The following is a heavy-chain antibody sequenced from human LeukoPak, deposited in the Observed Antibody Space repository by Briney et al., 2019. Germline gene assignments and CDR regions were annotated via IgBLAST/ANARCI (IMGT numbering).Heavy chain of an antibody. Sequence: ASVKVSCKASGYTFTSYAMHWVRQAPGQRLEWMGWINAGNGNTKYSQKFQGRVTITRDTSASTAYMELSSLRSEDTAVYYCARDLERITIFGVVIIPDYWGQGTLVTVSS. J-gene: IGHJ4*02. V-gene: IGHV1-3*01. CDR2: INAGNGNT. CDR3: ARDLERITIFGVVIIPDY. D-gene: IGHD3-3*01. CDR1: GYTFTSYA.